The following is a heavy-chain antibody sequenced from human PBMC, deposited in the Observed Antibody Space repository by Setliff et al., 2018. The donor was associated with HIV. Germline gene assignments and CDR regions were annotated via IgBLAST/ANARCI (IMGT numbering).Heavy chain of an antibody. D-gene: IGHD3-10*01. J-gene: IGHJ4*02. CDR2: LDPEDGET. Sequence: GASVKVSCKASGFTFKDYYMHWVQQAPGKGLEWMGRLDPEDGETIYAEKFLGRVTISTDMSTDTVFMELNSLRSEDTAVYYCARNDASGSYYRLDYWGQGTLVTVSS. CDR3: ARNDASGSYYRLDY. CDR1: GFTFKDYY. V-gene: IGHV1-69-2*01.